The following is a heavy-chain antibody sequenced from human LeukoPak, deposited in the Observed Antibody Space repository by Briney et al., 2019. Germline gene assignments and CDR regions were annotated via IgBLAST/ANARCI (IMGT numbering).Heavy chain of an antibody. J-gene: IGHJ4*02. Sequence: TSVKVSCKASGFTCTSSAMQWVRQARGQRLEWIGWIVVGSGNTNYAQKFQERVTITRDMSTSTAYMELTSLRSEDTAVYYCAADLNYYDSSGSGDYWGQGTLVTVSS. CDR2: IVVGSGNT. CDR3: AADLNYYDSSGSGDY. D-gene: IGHD3-22*01. CDR1: GFTCTSSA. V-gene: IGHV1-58*02.